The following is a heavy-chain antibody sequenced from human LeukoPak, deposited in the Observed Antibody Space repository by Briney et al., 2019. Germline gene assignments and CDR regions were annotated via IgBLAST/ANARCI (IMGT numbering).Heavy chain of an antibody. J-gene: IGHJ3*02. CDR2: SYPGDSDT. D-gene: IGHD2-15*01. Sequence: RGESLKISCKGSGYSFTSYWIGWVRQMPGKGLEWMGISYPGDSDTRYSPSFQGQVTISADKSISTAYLQWSSLKASDTAMYYCARQIPYCSGGSCYPADAFDIWGQGTMVTVSS. V-gene: IGHV5-51*01. CDR3: ARQIPYCSGGSCYPADAFDI. CDR1: GYSFTSYW.